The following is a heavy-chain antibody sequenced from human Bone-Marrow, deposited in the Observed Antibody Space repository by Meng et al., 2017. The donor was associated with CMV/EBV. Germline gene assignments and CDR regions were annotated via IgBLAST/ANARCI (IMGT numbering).Heavy chain of an antibody. CDR2: ISAYNGNT. Sequence: ASVKVSCKASGYTFTSYGISWVRQAPGQGLEWMGWISAYNGNTNYAQKLQGRVTMTTDTSTSTAYKVLRSLRSDDTAVYYCAYQAAGKGWADYWGQGTLVTVSS. D-gene: IGHD6-13*01. CDR1: GYTFTSYG. CDR3: AYQAAGKGWADY. V-gene: IGHV1-18*01. J-gene: IGHJ4*02.